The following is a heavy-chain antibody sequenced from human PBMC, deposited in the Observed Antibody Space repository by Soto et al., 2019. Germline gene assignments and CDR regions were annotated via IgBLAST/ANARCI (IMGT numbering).Heavy chain of an antibody. V-gene: IGHV3-48*01. CDR2: INTRADTI. J-gene: IGHJ6*03. Sequence: GGSLRLSCTASGFTFYSYNMNLVRQAPGKGLEWVSYINTRADTIYYADSVRGRFTISRDNAKNSLYLQMNSLRAEDTAVYYCARRGYYYFHMDVWGKGTTVTVSS. D-gene: IGHD3-10*01. CDR1: GFTFYSYN. CDR3: ARRGYYYFHMDV.